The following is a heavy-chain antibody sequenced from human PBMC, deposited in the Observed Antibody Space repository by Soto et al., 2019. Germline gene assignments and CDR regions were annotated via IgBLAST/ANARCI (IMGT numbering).Heavy chain of an antibody. CDR2: ISYDGSNK. CDR1: GFTFSSYG. J-gene: IGHJ5*02. Sequence: GGSLRLSCAASGFTFSSYGMHWVRQAPGKGLEWVAVISYDGSNKYYADSVKGRFTISRDNSKNTLYLQMNSLRAEDTAVYYCAKGKKYQLLNWFDPWGQGTLVTVS. D-gene: IGHD2-2*01. V-gene: IGHV3-30*18. CDR3: AKGKKYQLLNWFDP.